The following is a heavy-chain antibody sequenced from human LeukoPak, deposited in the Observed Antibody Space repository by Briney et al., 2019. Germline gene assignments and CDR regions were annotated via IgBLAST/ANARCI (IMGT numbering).Heavy chain of an antibody. CDR3: ANSPSRDGYPTGY. CDR2: ISSSSSYI. J-gene: IGHJ4*02. D-gene: IGHD5-24*01. Sequence: GGSLRLTCAASGLTFSSYSMNWVRQAPGKGLEWVSSISSSSSYIYYADSVKGRFTISRDNAKNSLYLQMNSLRAEDTAVYYCANSPSRDGYPTGYWGQGTLVTVSS. V-gene: IGHV3-21*01. CDR1: GLTFSSYS.